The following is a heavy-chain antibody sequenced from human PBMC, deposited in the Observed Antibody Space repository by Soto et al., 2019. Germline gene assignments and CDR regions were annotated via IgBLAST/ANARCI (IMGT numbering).Heavy chain of an antibody. Sequence: SETLSLTCIVSGESISSSSYYWGWIRQPPGKGLEWIGSIYYSGRTYYNPSFKSRVTISIDTSKNQFSLKLSSVTATDTAVYYCARQRTTVVTQACFDHWGQGALVTVSS. CDR2: IYYSGRT. D-gene: IGHD2-21*02. CDR3: ARQRTTVVTQACFDH. CDR1: GESISSSSYY. J-gene: IGHJ4*02. V-gene: IGHV4-39*01.